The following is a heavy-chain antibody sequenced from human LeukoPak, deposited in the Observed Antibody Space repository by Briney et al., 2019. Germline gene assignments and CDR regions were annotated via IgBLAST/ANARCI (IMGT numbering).Heavy chain of an antibody. V-gene: IGHV4-39*01. Sequence: SETLSLTCTVSGGSISSSSYYWGWIRQPPGKGLEWIGSIYYSGSTYYNPSLKSRVTISVDTSKNQFSLKLSSVTAADPAVYYCASRREYYDSSGYLGLDYWGQGTLVTVSS. CDR2: IYYSGST. D-gene: IGHD3-22*01. CDR3: ASRREYYDSSGYLGLDY. CDR1: GGSISSSSYY. J-gene: IGHJ4*02.